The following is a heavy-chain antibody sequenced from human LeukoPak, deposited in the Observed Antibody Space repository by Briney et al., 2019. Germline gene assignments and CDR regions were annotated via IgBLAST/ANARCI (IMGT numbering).Heavy chain of an antibody. CDR2: ISSGGST. V-gene: IGHV4-39*01. CDR3: ARRSYDGSGYYYVDY. CDR1: GGSISSSGYY. J-gene: IGHJ4*02. D-gene: IGHD3-22*01. Sequence: PSETLSLTCTVSGGSISSSGYYWGWIRQPPGKGLEWIGSISSGGSTHYIPSLKSRVTISVDTPKNQFSLKLSSVTAADTAVYYCARRSYDGSGYYYVDYWGQGTLVTVSS.